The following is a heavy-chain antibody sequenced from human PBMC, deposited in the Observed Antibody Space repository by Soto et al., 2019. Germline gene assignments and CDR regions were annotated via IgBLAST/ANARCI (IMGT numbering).Heavy chain of an antibody. D-gene: IGHD3-16*01. CDR3: ARGRWLINY. Sequence: SETLSLTCTVSGGSISSGDYYYSWIRQPPGKGLEWIGYIHYSGSTYYSPSLKSRVIISIDTSRNQFSLELTSVTAADTAVYYCARGRWLINYWGQGTLVTVSS. J-gene: IGHJ4*02. CDR2: IHYSGST. CDR1: GGSISSGDYY. V-gene: IGHV4-30-4*01.